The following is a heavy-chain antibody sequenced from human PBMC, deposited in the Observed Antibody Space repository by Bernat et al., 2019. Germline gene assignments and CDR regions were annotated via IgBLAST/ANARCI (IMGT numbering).Heavy chain of an antibody. CDR1: GYTFTSYY. J-gene: IGHJ6*02. CDR3: ARRMVRGVSHYYYYYGMDV. CDR2: INPSGGST. D-gene: IGHD3-10*01. Sequence: QVQLVQSGAEVKKPGASVKVSCKASGYTFTSYYMHWVRQAPGQGLEWMGIINPSGGSTSYEQKFQGRVTMTRDTSTSTVYMELSSLGSEDTAVYYCARRMVRGVSHYYYYYGMDVWGQGTTVTVSS. V-gene: IGHV1-46*03.